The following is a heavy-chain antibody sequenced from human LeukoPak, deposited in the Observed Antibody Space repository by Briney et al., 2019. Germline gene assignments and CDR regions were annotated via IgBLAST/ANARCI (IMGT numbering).Heavy chain of an antibody. J-gene: IGHJ4*02. V-gene: IGHV3-11*01. D-gene: IGHD3-16*01. CDR2: ISGSSSNI. CDR3: ARAYSYVPY. Sequence: GGSLRLSCAACGFTFSDYYMSWIRQAPGKGLEWVSYISGSSSNINYADSVKGRFTISRDNAKNSLYLQMNILRAEDTAVYYCARAYSYVPYWGQGTLVTVSS. CDR1: GFTFSDYY.